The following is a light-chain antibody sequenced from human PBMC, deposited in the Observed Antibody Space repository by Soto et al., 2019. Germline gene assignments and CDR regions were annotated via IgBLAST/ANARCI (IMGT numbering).Light chain of an antibody. CDR1: NIGSNR. J-gene: IGLJ2*01. Sequence: SYELTQPPSLPVAPGETARITCGGNNIGSNRLHGYPQKPGQAPVVVIFNEIDRPSGIPERFSGSNSGNTATLTITRVDAGDEADYYCHVCDIGSDHPVFGGGTKLTVL. CDR2: NEI. CDR3: HVCDIGSDHPV. V-gene: IGLV3-21*04.